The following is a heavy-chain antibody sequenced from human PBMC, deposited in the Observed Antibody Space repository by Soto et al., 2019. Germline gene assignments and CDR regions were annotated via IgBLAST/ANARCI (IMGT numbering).Heavy chain of an antibody. D-gene: IGHD6-19*01. J-gene: IGHJ5*02. Sequence: QVQLVESGGGVVQPGRSLRLSCAGSGFTFSSYIMHWVRQAPGKGLEWVAVISYDESNKYYGDSVKGRFTISRDNSKKTVFLQMNSLRAEDTAVYYCAREGYIAVAGTRWFDPWGQGTLVTVSS. CDR3: AREGYIAVAGTRWFDP. V-gene: IGHV3-30-3*01. CDR2: ISYDESNK. CDR1: GFTFSSYI.